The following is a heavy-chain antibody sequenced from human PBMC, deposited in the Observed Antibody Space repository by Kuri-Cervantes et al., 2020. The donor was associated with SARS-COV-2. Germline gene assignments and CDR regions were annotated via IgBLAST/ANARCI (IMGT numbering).Heavy chain of an antibody. CDR3: ARDGDYSNYGMYYFDY. CDR1: GGSISSYY. D-gene: IGHD4-11*01. J-gene: IGHJ4*02. V-gene: IGHV4-4*07. CDR2: IYTSGST. Sequence: GSLRLSCTVSGGSISSYYWSWIRQPAGKGLEWIGRIYTSGSTNYNPSLKSRVTMSVDTSKNQFSLKLSSVTAADTAVYYCARDGDYSNYGMYYFDYWGQGTLVTVSS.